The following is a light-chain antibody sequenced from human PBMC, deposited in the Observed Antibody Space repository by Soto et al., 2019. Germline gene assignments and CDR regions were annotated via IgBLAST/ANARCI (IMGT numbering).Light chain of an antibody. J-gene: IGKJ1*01. CDR3: QQYDISPWT. CDR1: QSVNSN. CDR2: GAS. Sequence: VMTQSPATLSVSPGERATLSCRASQSVNSNLAWYQQKLGQAPRVLIFGASTRATGFPDRFSGSGSGTDFTLTIIRLEPEDFAVYYCQQYDISPWTFGQGTKVHIK. V-gene: IGKV3D-15*01.